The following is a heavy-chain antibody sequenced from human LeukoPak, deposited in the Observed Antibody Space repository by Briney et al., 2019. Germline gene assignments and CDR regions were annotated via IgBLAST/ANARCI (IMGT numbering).Heavy chain of an antibody. CDR2: ISGSGGSI. V-gene: IGHV3-23*01. D-gene: IGHD6-19*01. CDR3: AKDRPYIAVAGGPFDY. J-gene: IGHJ4*02. Sequence: GGSLRLSCAASGVTLGTYAMSWVRQAPGKGLEWVSAISGSGGSIYYADSVKGRFTISRDNSKNTLYLQMNSLRAEDTAVFYCAKDRPYIAVAGGPFDYWGQGTLVTVSS. CDR1: GVTLGTYA.